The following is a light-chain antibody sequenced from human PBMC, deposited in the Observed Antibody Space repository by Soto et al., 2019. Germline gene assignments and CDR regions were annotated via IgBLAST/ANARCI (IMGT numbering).Light chain of an antibody. J-gene: IGKJ5*01. CDR1: QGISSY. V-gene: IGKV1-9*01. CDR3: QQLNSYTPT. CDR2: AAS. Sequence: IQLTQSPSSLSASVGDRVTITCRASQGISSYLACYQQKPGKAPKLLICAASALQSGVPSRFSGSGSGTDFILTITSLQPEDFATSYRQQLNSYTPTFGQGTRLEIK.